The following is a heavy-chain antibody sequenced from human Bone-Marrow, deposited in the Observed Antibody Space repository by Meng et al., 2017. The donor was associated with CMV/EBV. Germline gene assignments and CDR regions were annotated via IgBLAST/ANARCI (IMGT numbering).Heavy chain of an antibody. CDR3: ARDRPNYYDSTLNWFDP. D-gene: IGHD3-22*01. V-gene: IGHV1-69*12. CDR1: GGTFSSYA. Sequence: QVVQAGAEVKKSGSSVKVSCKASGGTFSSYAISWVRQAPGQGLEWIGGIIPIFGTANYAQKFQGRVTITADESTSTAYMELSSLRSEDTAVYYCARDRPNYYDSTLNWFDPWGQGTLVTVSS. CDR2: IIPIFGTA. J-gene: IGHJ5*02.